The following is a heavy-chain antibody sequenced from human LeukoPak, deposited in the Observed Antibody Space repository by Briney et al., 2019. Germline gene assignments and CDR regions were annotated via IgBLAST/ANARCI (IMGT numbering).Heavy chain of an antibody. CDR2: IYSGGST. J-gene: IGHJ3*02. V-gene: IGHV3-53*01. CDR3: AKDYRPYGDYDAFDI. CDR1: GFTVSSNY. Sequence: GGSLRLSCAASGFTVSSNYMSWVRQAPGKGLEWVSVIYSGGSTYYADSVKGRFTISRDNSKNTLYLQMNSLRAEDTAVYYCAKDYRPYGDYDAFDIWGQGTMVTVSS. D-gene: IGHD4-17*01.